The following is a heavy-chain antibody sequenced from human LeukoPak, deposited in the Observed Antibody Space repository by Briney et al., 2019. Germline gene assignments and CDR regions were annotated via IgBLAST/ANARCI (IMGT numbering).Heavy chain of an antibody. CDR1: GFTFSSYA. CDR2: ISYDGSNK. Sequence: GGSLRLSCAASGFTFSSYAMHWVRQAPGKGLEWVAVISYDGSNKYYADSVKGRFTISRDNSKNTLYLQMNSLRAEDTAVYYCAKGSIAAAGKGYYYYMDVWGKGTTVTISS. V-gene: IGHV3-30*04. CDR3: AKGSIAAAGKGYYYYMDV. J-gene: IGHJ6*03. D-gene: IGHD6-13*01.